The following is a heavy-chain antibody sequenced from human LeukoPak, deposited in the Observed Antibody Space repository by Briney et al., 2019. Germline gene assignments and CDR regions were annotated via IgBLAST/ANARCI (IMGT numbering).Heavy chain of an antibody. Sequence: PGGSLRLSCAASGFTFSSYAMSWVRQAPGKGLEWVANTNRDGSEKYYVDSVKGRVTISRDNAMNFLYLQLSSLRVDDTAVYYCARDSASCRGCAFDIWGQGTVVTVSS. J-gene: IGHJ3*02. CDR2: TNRDGSEK. D-gene: IGHD2-2*01. CDR1: GFTFSSYA. V-gene: IGHV3-7*01. CDR3: ARDSASCRGCAFDI.